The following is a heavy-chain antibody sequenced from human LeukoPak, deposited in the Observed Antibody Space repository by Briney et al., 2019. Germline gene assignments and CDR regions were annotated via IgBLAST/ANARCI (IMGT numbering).Heavy chain of an antibody. D-gene: IGHD5-18*01. J-gene: IGHJ4*02. CDR3: AKRLGYSYDY. Sequence: GGSLRLSCAASGFTFSSYSMNWVRQAPGKGLKYVSAVTNNGGSTFYADSVKGRFTISRDNSKNTLYLQMSSLRDEDTAIYYCAKRLGYSYDYWGQGTLVTVSS. CDR1: GFTFSSYS. V-gene: IGHV3-64D*09. CDR2: VTNNGGST.